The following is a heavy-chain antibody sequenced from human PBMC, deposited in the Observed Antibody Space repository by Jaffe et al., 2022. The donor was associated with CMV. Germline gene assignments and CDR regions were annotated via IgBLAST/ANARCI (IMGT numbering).Heavy chain of an antibody. D-gene: IGHD3-22*01. CDR3: ARDGYYYEVTNWFDP. J-gene: IGHJ5*02. Sequence: QVQLVESGGGVVQPGRSLRLSCAASGFTFSSYGMHWVRQAPGKGLEWVAVIWYDGSNKYYADSVKGRFTISRDNSKNTLYLQMNSLRAEDTAVYYCARDGYYYEVTNWFDPWGQGTLVTVSS. CDR2: IWYDGSNK. V-gene: IGHV3-33*08. CDR1: GFTFSSYG.